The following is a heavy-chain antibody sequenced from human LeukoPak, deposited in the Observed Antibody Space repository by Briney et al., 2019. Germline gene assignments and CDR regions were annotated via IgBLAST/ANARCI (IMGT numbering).Heavy chain of an antibody. CDR2: INHSGST. V-gene: IGHV4-34*01. CDR3: ATADRESFYFDS. D-gene: IGHD3-10*01. J-gene: IGHJ4*02. Sequence: SETLSLTCAVYGGSFSGYYWSWIRQPPGKGLEWIGEINHSGSTNYNPSLKSRVTISVDTSKNQFSLKLSSVTAADTAVYFCATADRESFYFDSWGQGVLVAVSS. CDR1: GGSFSGYY.